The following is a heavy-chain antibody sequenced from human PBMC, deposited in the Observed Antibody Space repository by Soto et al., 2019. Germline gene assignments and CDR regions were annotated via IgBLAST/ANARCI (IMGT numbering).Heavy chain of an antibody. CDR3: AKSNGWYAGLDY. V-gene: IGHV3-23*01. CDR2: ISGSGGST. J-gene: IGHJ4*02. D-gene: IGHD6-19*01. CDR1: GFTFSSYA. Sequence: EVQLLESGGGLVQPGGSLRLSCAPSGFTFSSYAMSLVRQAPGKGLEWVSAISGSGGSTYYADSVKGRFTFSRDNSTNTLYLQMNSLRAEDTAVYYCAKSNGWYAGLDYWGQGTMVTVSS.